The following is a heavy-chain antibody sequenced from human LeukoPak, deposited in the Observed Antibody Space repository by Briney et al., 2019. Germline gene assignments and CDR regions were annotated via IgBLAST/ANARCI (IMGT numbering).Heavy chain of an antibody. Sequence: GGSLRLSCAGTGFTFSDFGMRWVRQAPGKGLDWVAVISYEGGTTHYADSVRGRFTISRDNSRNTLFLQMDSLRPEDTALYFCVKEGTPRISTWYDNWGQGTLVTVSS. CDR3: VKEGTPRISTWYDN. CDR2: ISYEGGTT. CDR1: GFTFSDFG. J-gene: IGHJ4*02. D-gene: IGHD2-15*01. V-gene: IGHV3-30*18.